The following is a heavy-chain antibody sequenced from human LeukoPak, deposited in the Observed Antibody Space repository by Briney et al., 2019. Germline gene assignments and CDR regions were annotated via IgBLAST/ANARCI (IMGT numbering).Heavy chain of an antibody. CDR1: EFTFSAYA. D-gene: IGHD2-15*01. CDR2: ISPTGSTM. Sequence: PGGSLRPSCATSEFTFSAYAMNWVRQAPGKGLEWVGYISPTGSTMLYAGSVKGRFTISRDNADNSLYLQMKSLRVEDTAMYYCVRGGWRIIETGGDSWGQGTLVTVSS. CDR3: VRGGWRIIETGGDS. V-gene: IGHV3-48*04. J-gene: IGHJ4*02.